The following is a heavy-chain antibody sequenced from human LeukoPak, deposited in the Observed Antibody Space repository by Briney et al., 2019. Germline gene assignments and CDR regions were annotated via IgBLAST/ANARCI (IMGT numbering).Heavy chain of an antibody. D-gene: IGHD6-13*01. V-gene: IGHV4-61*02. J-gene: IGHJ1*01. Sequence: PSQTLPLTCTVSGGSISSGSYYWSWIRQPAGKGLEWIGCIYTSGSTNYNPSLKSRVTISVDTSKNQFSLKLSSVTAADTAVYYCARVSSSWEAFQHWGQGTLVTVSS. CDR1: GGSISSGSYY. CDR3: ARVSSSWEAFQH. CDR2: IYTSGST.